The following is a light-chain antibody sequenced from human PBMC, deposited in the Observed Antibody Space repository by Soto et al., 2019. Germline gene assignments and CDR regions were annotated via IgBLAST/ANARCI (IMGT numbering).Light chain of an antibody. CDR3: QEYDKWPPGFT. CDR1: QSVSTN. Sequence: EIVMTQSPATLSVSPGERATLSCRASQSVSTNLAWYQQKPGQAPRLLIYGPSIRATGIPARFSGSGSGTEFTLTINSLQSEDFALYYCQEYDKWPPGFTFVPGIRVDNK. J-gene: IGKJ3*01. V-gene: IGKV3-15*01. CDR2: GPS.